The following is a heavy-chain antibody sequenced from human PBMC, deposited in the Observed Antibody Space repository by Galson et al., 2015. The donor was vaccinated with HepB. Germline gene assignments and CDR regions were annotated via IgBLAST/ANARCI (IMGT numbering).Heavy chain of an antibody. J-gene: IGHJ6*02. Sequence: SLRLSCAASGFTFNRFALSWVRQAPGLGLEWVSTISGTGGLTYYADSAKGRFTISRDNSKNTLFLQMTSLRAEDTAVYYCAKLNDDTGSHIEGVYFYFGMDVWGQGTTVTVSS. D-gene: IGHD1-26*01. V-gene: IGHV3-23*01. CDR1: GFTFNRFA. CDR3: AKLNDDTGSHIEGVYFYFGMDV. CDR2: ISGTGGLT.